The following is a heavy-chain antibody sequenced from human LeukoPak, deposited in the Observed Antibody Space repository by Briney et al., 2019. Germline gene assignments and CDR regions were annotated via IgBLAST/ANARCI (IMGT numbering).Heavy chain of an antibody. Sequence: GGSLRLSCTTSEFTFSNYAMTWVRQAPGKGLEWVSTINGGGTSPFYADSVKGRFTISRDNSKNTVYLQLSSLRAEDTAVYYCAKGRDSYAILDYWGQGTLVTVSS. CDR2: INGGGTSP. CDR3: AKGRDSYAILDY. D-gene: IGHD2-8*01. J-gene: IGHJ4*02. V-gene: IGHV3-23*01. CDR1: EFTFSNYA.